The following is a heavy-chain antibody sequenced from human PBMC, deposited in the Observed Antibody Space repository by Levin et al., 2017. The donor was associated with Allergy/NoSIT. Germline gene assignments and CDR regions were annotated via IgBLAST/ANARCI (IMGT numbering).Heavy chain of an antibody. D-gene: IGHD2-2*01. CDR3: ARGGCSSTSCLDN. CDR1: GFTFSNYW. V-gene: IGHV3-74*01. J-gene: IGHJ4*02. Sequence: PGGSLRLSCAASGFTFSNYWMHWVRQAPGKGLVWVSHINSDGSNTNYADSVKGRFTISRDNAKNTLYLQKNSLRDEDTAVYYCARGGCSSTSCLDNWGQGTLVTVSP. CDR2: INSDGSNT.